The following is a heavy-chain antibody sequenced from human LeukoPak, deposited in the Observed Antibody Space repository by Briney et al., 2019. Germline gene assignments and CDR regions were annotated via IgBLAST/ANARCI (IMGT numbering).Heavy chain of an antibody. CDR3: ARGTVNYCSGGSCYLYYFDY. Sequence: PSETLSLTCAVYGGSFSDFYWSWIRQPSGKGLEWIGEISHSGSTNYNPSLKSRVTMSVDTSKNQFSLKLTSVTAADTAVYYCARGTVNYCSGGSCYLYYFDYWGQGTLVTVSS. D-gene: IGHD2-15*01. CDR2: ISHSGST. CDR1: GGSFSDFY. V-gene: IGHV4-34*01. J-gene: IGHJ4*02.